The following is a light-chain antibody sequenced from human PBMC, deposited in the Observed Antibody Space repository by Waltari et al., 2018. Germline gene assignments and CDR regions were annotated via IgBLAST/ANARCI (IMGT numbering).Light chain of an antibody. J-gene: IGLJ1*01. CDR2: EVA. Sequence: QSGLAQPASASGSPGQSITITCTGTSSDVGNYNLVSWYQQRPGKAPRLLIYEVAKRAPGTSDRFSASKSCNTASLSISGLQAQDDEADYYCCSYVGLGTYVFGTGTKVTV. CDR3: CSYVGLGTYV. CDR1: SSDVGNYNL. V-gene: IGLV2-23*02.